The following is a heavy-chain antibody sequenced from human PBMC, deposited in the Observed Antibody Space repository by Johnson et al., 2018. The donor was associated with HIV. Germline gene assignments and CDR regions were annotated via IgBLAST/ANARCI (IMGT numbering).Heavy chain of an antibody. V-gene: IGHV3-15*01. Sequence: VQLVESGGGLVKPGGSLKVSCAASGFTFSNVWMHWVRQAPGKGLEWVGRIKSKTDGGTTDYAAPVKGRFTLSRDDSKNTLFLQMNSLKTEDTALYYCTAHYRNAFDIWGQGTMVTVSS. CDR3: TAHYRNAFDI. J-gene: IGHJ3*02. D-gene: IGHD1-26*01. CDR1: GFTFSNVW. CDR2: IKSKTDGGTT.